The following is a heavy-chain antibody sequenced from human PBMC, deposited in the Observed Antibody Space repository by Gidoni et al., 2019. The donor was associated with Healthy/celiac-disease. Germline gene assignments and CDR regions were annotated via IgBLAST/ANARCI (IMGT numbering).Heavy chain of an antibody. D-gene: IGHD2-15*01. CDR1: GFTFSSYW. V-gene: IGHV3-7*01. J-gene: IGHJ4*02. Sequence: EVQLVESGGGLVQPGGSLRLSCAASGFTFSSYWMSWVRQAPGKGLEWMANIKQDGSEKYYVDSVKGRFTISRDNAKNSLYLQMNSLRAEDTAVYYCARETPDIVVVVAEFDYWGQGTLVTVSS. CDR3: ARETPDIVVVVAEFDY. CDR2: IKQDGSEK.